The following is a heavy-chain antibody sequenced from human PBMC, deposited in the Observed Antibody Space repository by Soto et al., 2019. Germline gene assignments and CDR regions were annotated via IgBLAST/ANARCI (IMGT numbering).Heavy chain of an antibody. CDR2: ISWNSGSI. V-gene: IGHV3-9*01. CDR3: AKSHTTSGWYVTTDY. D-gene: IGHD6-19*01. CDR1: GFTFGDYA. J-gene: IGHJ4*02. Sequence: LRLSCAASGFTFGDYAMQWVRQAPGKGLEWVSAISWNSGSIDYADSVKGRFTISRDNAKNSLYLQMNSLRAEDTALYYCAKSHTTSGWYVTTDYWGQGTRVTVSS.